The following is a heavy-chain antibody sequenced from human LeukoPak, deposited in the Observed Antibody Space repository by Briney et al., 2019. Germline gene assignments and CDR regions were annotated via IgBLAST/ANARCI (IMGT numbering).Heavy chain of an antibody. J-gene: IGHJ4*02. CDR3: ARAYSGYPDHYFDY. D-gene: IGHD5-12*01. V-gene: IGHV4-59*01. Sequence: SEPLSLTCTVSGGSISSYYWSWIRQPPGKGLEWIGYIYYSGSTNYNPSLKSRVTMSMDTSKNQFSLKLSSVTAADTAVYYCARAYSGYPDHYFDYWGQGTLVTVSS. CDR1: GGSISSYY. CDR2: IYYSGST.